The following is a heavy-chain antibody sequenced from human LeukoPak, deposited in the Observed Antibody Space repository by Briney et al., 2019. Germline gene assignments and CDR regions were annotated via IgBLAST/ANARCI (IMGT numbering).Heavy chain of an antibody. CDR2: ISSSSSYI. Sequence: PGGSLRLSCAASGFTFSSYSMNWVRQAPGKGLEWVSSISSSSSYIYYADSVKGRFTTSRDNAKNSLYLQMNSLRAEDTAVYYCARDLGVTLFDYWGQGTLVTVSS. J-gene: IGHJ4*02. CDR3: ARDLGVTLFDY. CDR1: GFTFSSYS. V-gene: IGHV3-21*01. D-gene: IGHD3-10*01.